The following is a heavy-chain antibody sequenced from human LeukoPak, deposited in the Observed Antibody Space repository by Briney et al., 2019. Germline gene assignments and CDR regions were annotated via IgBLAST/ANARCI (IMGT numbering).Heavy chain of an antibody. CDR3: ARQSTIAAARIDP. Sequence: SETLSLTCTVSGGSISDSNYYWGWIRQPPGRGLEWIGNIYYSGSAYYSPSLKSRVTVSVDTSKNQFSLKLNSVTAANTAVYYCARQSTIAAARIDPWGQGTLVTVSS. CDR2: IYYSGSA. D-gene: IGHD6-25*01. J-gene: IGHJ5*02. V-gene: IGHV4-39*01. CDR1: GGSISDSNYY.